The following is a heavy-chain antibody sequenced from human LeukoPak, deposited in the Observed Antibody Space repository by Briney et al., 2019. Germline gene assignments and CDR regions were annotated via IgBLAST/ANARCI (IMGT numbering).Heavy chain of an antibody. CDR1: GGSFSGYY. D-gene: IGHD3-10*01. CDR3: ARALMTLVRGVPRTTWFDP. J-gene: IGHJ5*02. Sequence: PSETLSLTCAVFGGSFSGYYWTWVRQAPGKGLEWIGEITESGTTNYNPSLDNRVTISVDRSKNQFSLKVTSLTAADTAVFYCARALMTLVRGVPRTTWFDPWGPGTLVTVSS. CDR2: ITESGTT. V-gene: IGHV4-34*01.